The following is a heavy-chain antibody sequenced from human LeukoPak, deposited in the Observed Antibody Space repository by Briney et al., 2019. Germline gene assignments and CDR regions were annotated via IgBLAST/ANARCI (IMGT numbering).Heavy chain of an antibody. D-gene: IGHD3-22*01. CDR1: GGSISSGDYY. CDR2: IFYNGNT. Sequence: SQTLSLTCTVSGGSISSGDYYWSWIRQHPGKGLEWIGYIFYNGNTYYNPSLKSRLTISGDTSENQFSLKLSSVTAADTAVYYCVRNFDSYNAFDIWGQGTMVTVSS. J-gene: IGHJ3*02. V-gene: IGHV4-31*03. CDR3: VRNFDSYNAFDI.